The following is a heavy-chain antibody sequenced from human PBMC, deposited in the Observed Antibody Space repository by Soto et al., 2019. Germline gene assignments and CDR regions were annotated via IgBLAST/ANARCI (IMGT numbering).Heavy chain of an antibody. V-gene: IGHV4-38-2*02. J-gene: IGHJ6*02. CDR1: DYSISSGYY. CDR3: ARDHDASGSYHYSLDV. Sequence: SETLSLTCAVSDYSISSGYYWGWIRQPPGKGPLWIGSVYHTGNTYYHPSLRSRVTISVDTSKNQISLKLTSVTAADTAVYYCARDHDASGSYHYSLDVWGQGNTVTVAS. D-gene: IGHD3-22*01. CDR2: VYHTGNT.